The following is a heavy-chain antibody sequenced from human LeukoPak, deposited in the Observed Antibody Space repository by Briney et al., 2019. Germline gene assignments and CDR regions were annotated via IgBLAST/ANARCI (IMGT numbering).Heavy chain of an antibody. J-gene: IGHJ6*03. V-gene: IGHV3-23*01. CDR2: ISGSGGST. Sequence: GGSLRLSCAASGFTVSDNFLSWVRQAPGKGLEWVSAISGSGGSTYYADSVKGRFTISRDNSKNTLYLQMNSLRAEDTAVYYCARPSYSEYYYYYYMDVWGKGTTVTVSS. CDR1: GFTVSDNF. D-gene: IGHD3-3*01. CDR3: ARPSYSEYYYYYYMDV.